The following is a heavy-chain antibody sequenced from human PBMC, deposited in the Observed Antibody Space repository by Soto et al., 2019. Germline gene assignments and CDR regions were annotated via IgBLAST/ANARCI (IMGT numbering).Heavy chain of an antibody. J-gene: IGHJ4*02. CDR3: ARYKFSSGTFSVFDD. Sequence: PSETLSLTCTVSGGSISSYHWSWIRQTPGKGLEWIGYVHYSWGSNYNPSLKSRVAISLDTSKSQFSLKLTSVTATDTAVYYCARYKFSSGTFSVFDDWGQGTLVTVSS. CDR2: VHYSWGS. V-gene: IGHV4-59*08. D-gene: IGHD3-10*01. CDR1: GGSISSYH.